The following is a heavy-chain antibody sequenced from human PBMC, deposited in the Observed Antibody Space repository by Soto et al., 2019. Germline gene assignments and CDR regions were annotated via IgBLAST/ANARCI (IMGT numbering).Heavy chain of an antibody. CDR3: AHAFFTLWGYGMDV. D-gene: IGHD3-16*01. J-gene: IGHJ6*02. CDR2: IYWDDDK. V-gene: IGHV2-5*02. Sequence: QITLKESGPTLVQPTQTLTLTCTFSGFSLNTRGVGVGWIRQPPGKALEWLALIYWDDDKRYSPSLSDRVTVTKDTSKNQVVLTLTNMDPVDTATYYCAHAFFTLWGYGMDVWGQGTTVTVSS. CDR1: GFSLNTRGVG.